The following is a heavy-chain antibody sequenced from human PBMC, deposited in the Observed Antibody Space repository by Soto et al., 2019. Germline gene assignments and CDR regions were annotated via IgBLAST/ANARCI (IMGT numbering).Heavy chain of an antibody. Sequence: VASVKVSCKASGYTFTGYYMHWVRQAPGQGLEWMGWINPNSGGTNYAQKFQGWVTMTRDTSISTAYMELSRLRSDDTAVYYCARDVYYYGSGDYYYGMDVWGQGTTVTVSS. J-gene: IGHJ6*02. CDR2: INPNSGGT. V-gene: IGHV1-2*04. CDR3: ARDVYYYGSGDYYYGMDV. CDR1: GYTFTGYY. D-gene: IGHD3-10*01.